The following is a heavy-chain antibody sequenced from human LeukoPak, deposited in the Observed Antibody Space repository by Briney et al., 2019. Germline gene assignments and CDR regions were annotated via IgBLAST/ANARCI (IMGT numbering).Heavy chain of an antibody. CDR2: ISSSGSSI. CDR1: GGSFSGYY. V-gene: IGHV3-11*04. Sequence: PSETLSLTCAVYGGSFSGYYWSWIRQPPGKGLEWVSYISSSGSSIYYADSVKGRFSISRDNAKNSLYLQMNSLRVEDTGVYYCASGGNMKWYWGQGTLVTVSS. CDR3: ASGGNMKWY. D-gene: IGHD1-26*01. J-gene: IGHJ4*02.